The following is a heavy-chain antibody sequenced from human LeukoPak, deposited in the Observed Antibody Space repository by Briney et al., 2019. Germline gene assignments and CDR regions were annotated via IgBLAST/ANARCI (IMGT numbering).Heavy chain of an antibody. V-gene: IGHV3-21*01. Sequence: GGSLRLSCAASGFTFSTYAMNWVRQAPGKGLEWVSSISSTSISIYFADSVKGRFTVSRDNAKNSLYLQTNSLRTEDTAVYYCARSYTVADQLDYWGQGTLVTVSS. CDR1: GFTFSTYA. J-gene: IGHJ4*02. D-gene: IGHD2-2*01. CDR3: ARSYTVADQLDY. CDR2: ISSTSISI.